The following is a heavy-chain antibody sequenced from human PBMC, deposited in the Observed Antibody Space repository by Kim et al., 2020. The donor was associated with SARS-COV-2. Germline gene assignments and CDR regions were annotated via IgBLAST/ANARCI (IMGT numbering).Heavy chain of an antibody. D-gene: IGHD3-9*01. Sequence: KSRVTISVDTSKNQCSLKLSSVTAADTAVYYCARDQILRYFDWLLPYYFDYWGQGTLVTVSS. V-gene: IGHV4-39*07. CDR3: ARDQILRYFDWLLPYYFDY. J-gene: IGHJ4*02.